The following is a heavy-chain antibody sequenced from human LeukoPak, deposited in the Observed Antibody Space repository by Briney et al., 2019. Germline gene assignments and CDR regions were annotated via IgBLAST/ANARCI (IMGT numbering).Heavy chain of an antibody. CDR2: INPIFGTA. Sequence: GASVKVSCKASGGTFSSYAISWVRQAPGQGLEWMGGINPIFGTANYAQKFQGRVTITADESTSTAYMELSSLRSEDTAVYYCARATWTILNWFDPWGQGTLVTVSS. J-gene: IGHJ5*02. D-gene: IGHD3/OR15-3a*01. CDR1: GGTFSSYA. CDR3: ARATWTILNWFDP. V-gene: IGHV1-69*13.